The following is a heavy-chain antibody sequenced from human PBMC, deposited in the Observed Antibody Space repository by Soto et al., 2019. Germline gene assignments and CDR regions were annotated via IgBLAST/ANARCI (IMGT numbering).Heavy chain of an antibody. D-gene: IGHD5-18*01. CDR3: ARADTAMVRVGFDY. V-gene: IGHV4-30-4*01. CDR2: IYYSGST. CDR1: GGSISSGDYY. Sequence: SETLSLTCTVSGGSISSGDYYWSWIRQPPGKGLEWIGYIYYSGSTYYNPSLKSRVTISVDTSKNQFSLKLSSVTAADTAVYYCARADTAMVRVGFDYWGQGTLVTVSS. J-gene: IGHJ4*02.